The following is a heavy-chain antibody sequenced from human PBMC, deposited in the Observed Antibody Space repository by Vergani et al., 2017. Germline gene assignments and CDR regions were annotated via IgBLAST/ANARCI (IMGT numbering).Heavy chain of an antibody. Sequence: QVQLQQWGAGLLKPSETLSLTCAVYGGSFSGYYWSWIRHPPGKGLEWIGEINHSGSTNYTPSLKSRVTISVDTSKNQFSLKLSSVTAADTAVYYCARLHWNDWYYYYYGMDVWGQGTTVTVSS. D-gene: IGHD1-1*01. CDR2: INHSGST. CDR1: GGSFSGYY. CDR3: ARLHWNDWYYYYYGMDV. V-gene: IGHV4-34*01. J-gene: IGHJ6*02.